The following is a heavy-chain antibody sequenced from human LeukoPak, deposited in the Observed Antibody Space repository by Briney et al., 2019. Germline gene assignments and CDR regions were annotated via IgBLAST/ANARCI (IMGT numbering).Heavy chain of an antibody. CDR3: ARFVGACSGGSCYSDY. Sequence: GESLKISCKASGYSFTSYWIGWVRQMPGKGLEWMGIIYPGDSDTRYSPSFQGQVTISADKSINTADLQWNSLKASDTAMYYCARFVGACSGGSCYSDYWGQGTLVTVSS. V-gene: IGHV5-51*01. D-gene: IGHD2-15*01. CDR2: IYPGDSDT. CDR1: GYSFTSYW. J-gene: IGHJ4*02.